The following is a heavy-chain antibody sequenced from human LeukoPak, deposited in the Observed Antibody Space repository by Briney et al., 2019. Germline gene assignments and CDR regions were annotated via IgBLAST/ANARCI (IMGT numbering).Heavy chain of an antibody. CDR2: INHSGST. V-gene: IGHV4-34*01. J-gene: IGHJ4*02. Sequence: SETLSLTCAVYGGSFSGYYWSWIRQPPGKGLEWIGEINHSGSTNYNPSLKSRVTISVDTSKNQFTLKLSSVTAADTAVYYCARGGGSGWYMDYWGQGTLVTVSS. CDR3: ARGGGSGWYMDY. CDR1: GGSFSGYY. D-gene: IGHD6-19*01.